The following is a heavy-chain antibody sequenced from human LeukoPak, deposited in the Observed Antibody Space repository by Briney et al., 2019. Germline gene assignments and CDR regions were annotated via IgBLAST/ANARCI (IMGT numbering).Heavy chain of an antibody. CDR2: IRYDGSNK. CDR3: AKDTLPHNSNGYYYYMDV. J-gene: IGHJ6*03. Sequence: GGSLRLSCAAYGFTFSSYGTHWVRQAPGKGLEWVAFIRYDGSNKYYAVSVKGRFTISRDNSKNTLYVQMTSLRAEDTAVYYCAKDTLPHNSNGYYYYMDVWGKGTTVTISS. CDR1: GFTFSSYG. D-gene: IGHD4-11*01. V-gene: IGHV3-30*02.